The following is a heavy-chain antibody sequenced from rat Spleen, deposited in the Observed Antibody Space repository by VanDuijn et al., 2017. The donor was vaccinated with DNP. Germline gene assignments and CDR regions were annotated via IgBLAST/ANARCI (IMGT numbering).Heavy chain of an antibody. J-gene: IGHJ3*01. CDR3: ATRVYGGYEDWFAY. V-gene: IGHV5-27*01. CDR1: GFTFSNYD. CDR2: ISTSGGST. D-gene: IGHD1-11*01. Sequence: EVQLVESGGGLVQPGRSLKLSCAASGFTFSNYDMAWVRQAPTKGLEWVASISTSGGSTYYRDSVKGRFTVSRDNAKSTLYLQMDSLRSEDTATYYCATRVYGGYEDWFAYWGQGTLVTVSS.